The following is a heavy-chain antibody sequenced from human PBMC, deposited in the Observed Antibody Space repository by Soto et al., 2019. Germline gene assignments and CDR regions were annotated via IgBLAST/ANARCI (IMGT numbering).Heavy chain of an antibody. CDR1: GFIFSNYA. CDR3: AKDTYYCSSSGYYVFDY. V-gene: IGHV3-23*01. CDR2: ISGSGVNT. J-gene: IGHJ4*02. Sequence: GGSLRLSCAASGFIFSNYAMSWVRQALGKRPEWVSSISGSGVNTFYADSVKGRVTISRDNSKNTLYLEMNSLRAEDTAVYFCAKDTYYCSSSGYYVFDYWGQGTLVTVSS. D-gene: IGHD3-22*01.